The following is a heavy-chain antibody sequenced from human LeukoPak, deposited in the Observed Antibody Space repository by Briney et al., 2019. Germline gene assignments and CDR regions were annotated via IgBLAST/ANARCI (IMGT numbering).Heavy chain of an antibody. Sequence: GGSLRLSCAASGISFSGYFMSWIRQAPGKGLEWAAYLSNSGSSIYYADSVKGRFTISRDNANNALFLQMNSLRVEDTALYYCTREPNDYGDYGRHYWGQGTLVTVSS. D-gene: IGHD4-17*01. CDR1: GISFSGYF. CDR2: LSNSGSSI. J-gene: IGHJ4*02. V-gene: IGHV3-11*01. CDR3: TREPNDYGDYGRHY.